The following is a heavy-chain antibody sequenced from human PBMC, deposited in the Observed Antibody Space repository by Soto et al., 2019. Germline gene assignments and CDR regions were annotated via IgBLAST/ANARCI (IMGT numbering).Heavy chain of an antibody. CDR2: IYPGGTNI. Sequence: ASVKVSCKAIGYSFTSHYMHWVRQAPGQGLEWMGTIYPGGTNIAYAQKFQGRVTMTKDTSTTTVYMELNSLTSDDTAVYYCAKGQHYDILTGYYPPFDYWGQGTLVTVSS. J-gene: IGHJ4*02. CDR3: AKGQHYDILTGYYPPFDY. CDR1: GYSFTSHY. D-gene: IGHD3-9*01. V-gene: IGHV1-46*01.